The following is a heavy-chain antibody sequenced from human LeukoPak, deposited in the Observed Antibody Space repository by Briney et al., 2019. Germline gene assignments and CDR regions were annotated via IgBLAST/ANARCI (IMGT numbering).Heavy chain of an antibody. CDR3: ARWEPAAIIALDF. D-gene: IGHD2-2*01. V-gene: IGHV1-46*01. CDR2: INPSGGST. J-gene: IGHJ4*02. CDR1: GYTFTSYN. Sequence: ASVKVFCKASGYTFTSYNVHWVRQAPGQGLEWMGIINPSGGSTSYAQKFQGRVTMTRDTSTSTVYMDLSSLRSEDTAVYYCARWEPAAIIALDFWGQGTLVTVSS.